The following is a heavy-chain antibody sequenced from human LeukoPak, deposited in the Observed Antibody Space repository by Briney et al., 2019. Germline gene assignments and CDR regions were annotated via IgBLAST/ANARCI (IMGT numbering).Heavy chain of an antibody. J-gene: IGHJ4*02. Sequence: GGSLRLSCAASGFTFSSYDMHWVRQATGKGLEWVSAIGTAGDTYYPGSVKGRFTISRENAKNSLYLQMNSLRAGDTAVYYCARYPIVGATEVFDYWGQGTLVTVSS. D-gene: IGHD1-26*01. CDR3: ARYPIVGATEVFDY. V-gene: IGHV3-13*01. CDR1: GFTFSSYD. CDR2: IGTAGDT.